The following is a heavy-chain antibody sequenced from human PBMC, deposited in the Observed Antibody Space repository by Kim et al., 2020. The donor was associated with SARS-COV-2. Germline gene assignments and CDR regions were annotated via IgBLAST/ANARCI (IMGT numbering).Heavy chain of an antibody. CDR2: INPNSGGT. V-gene: IGHV1-2*06. J-gene: IGHJ6*03. D-gene: IGHD1-26*01. Sequence: ASVKVSCKASGYTFTGYYMHWVRQAPGQGLEWMGRINPNSGGTNYAQKFQGRVTMTRDTSISTAYMELSRLRSDDTAVYYCARRLLGGLRYGGLGGGYMDVWGKGTTVTVSS. CDR3: ARRLLGGLRYGGLGGGYMDV. CDR1: GYTFTGYY.